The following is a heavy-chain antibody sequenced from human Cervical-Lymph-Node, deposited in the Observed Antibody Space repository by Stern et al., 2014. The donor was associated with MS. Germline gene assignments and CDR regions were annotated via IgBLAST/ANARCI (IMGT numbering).Heavy chain of an antibody. D-gene: IGHD6-19*01. J-gene: IGHJ6*02. CDR1: GYTLNDLS. CDR2: SSPEDGEK. Sequence: QVQLVQSGAEVKKPGASVKVSCKVSGYTLNDLSLHWVRQAPGEGLEWMGGSSPEDGEKTFAQGLQGRVTVTEDTSTDTAYMELSSLRSEDTAVYYCASAVTGLNYYFHALDVWGQGTTVTVSS. CDR3: ASAVTGLNYYFHALDV. V-gene: IGHV1-24*01.